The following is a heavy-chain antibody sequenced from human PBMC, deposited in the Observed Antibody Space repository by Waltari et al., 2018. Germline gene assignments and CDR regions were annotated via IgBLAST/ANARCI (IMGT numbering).Heavy chain of an antibody. Sequence: EVKLFESGGGLVQPGGSLRLSCEAPGLISNTYGLSWVRLAPGKGLEWVSGISVRGDSTFYADSVRGRFTISREPSTGTVYLHMTSLRAEDTAVFFCASSTDGDFVGVVDWYFDLWGRGTLVTVSS. CDR2: ISVRGDST. D-gene: IGHD1-26*01. J-gene: IGHJ2*01. CDR3: ASSTDGDFVGVVDWYFDL. CDR1: GLISNTYG. V-gene: IGHV3-23*01.